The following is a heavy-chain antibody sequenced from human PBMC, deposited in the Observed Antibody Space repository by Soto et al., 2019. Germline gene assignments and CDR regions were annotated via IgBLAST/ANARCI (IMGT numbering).Heavy chain of an antibody. CDR2: ISVNGGST. D-gene: IGHD3-9*01. J-gene: IGHJ6*02. CDR1: GFTFSSCA. CDR3: ARNFRLRYFDCSLMDV. Sequence: GGSLRLSCAASGFTFSSCAMGWVRQAPGKGLEWVSSISVNGGSTYYADSVKGRFIISRDNSKNILYLHMISLRAEATAVYYCARNFRLRYFDCSLMDVWGQGTTVTVSS. V-gene: IGHV3-23*01.